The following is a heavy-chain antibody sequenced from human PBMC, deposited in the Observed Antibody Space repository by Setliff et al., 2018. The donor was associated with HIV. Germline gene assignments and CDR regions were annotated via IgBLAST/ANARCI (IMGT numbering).Heavy chain of an antibody. V-gene: IGHV1-2*02. CDR3: ARGGGGYYYVGAVDI. Sequence: GASVKVSCKASGYTFTNYYMHWVRQAPGQGLEWMGWINPNSGGTNYAQKFQGRVTMTRDTSISTAYMELSRLRSDDTAVYYCARGGGGYYYVGAVDIWGQGTVVTVSS. CDR2: INPNSGGT. CDR1: GYTFTNYY. J-gene: IGHJ3*02. D-gene: IGHD3-22*01.